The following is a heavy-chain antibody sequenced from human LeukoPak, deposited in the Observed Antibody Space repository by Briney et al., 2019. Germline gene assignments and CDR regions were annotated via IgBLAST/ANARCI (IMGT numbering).Heavy chain of an antibody. CDR1: GFTFSNND. Sequence: GGSLRLSCAASGFTFSNNDMHWVRQRTGEGLEWVSGVTSTGATQYPGSVEGRFTISREDAKNSLYPQMDNLGVEDTAVYFCARVKRDNNGWYEFDYWGQGTLVTVSA. J-gene: IGHJ4*02. V-gene: IGHV3-13*01. CDR3: ARVKRDNNGWYEFDY. D-gene: IGHD6-19*01. CDR2: VTSTGAT.